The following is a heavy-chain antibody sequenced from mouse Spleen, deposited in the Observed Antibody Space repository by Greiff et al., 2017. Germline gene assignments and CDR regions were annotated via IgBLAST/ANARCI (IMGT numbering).Heavy chain of an antibody. Sequence: QVQLQQSGSELRSPGSSVKLSCKDFDSEVFPIAYMRWVRQKPGHGFEWIGGILPSIGRTIYGEKFEDKATLDADTLSNTAYLELNSLTSEDSAIYYCARRGKNYGSSPYYFDYWGQGTTLTVSS. CDR2: ILPSIGRT. V-gene: IGHV15-2*01. CDR1: DSEVFPIAY. CDR3: ARRGKNYGSSPYYFDY. J-gene: IGHJ2*01. D-gene: IGHD1-1*01.